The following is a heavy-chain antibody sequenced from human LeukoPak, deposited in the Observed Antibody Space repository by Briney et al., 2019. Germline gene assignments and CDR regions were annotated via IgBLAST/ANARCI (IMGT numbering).Heavy chain of an antibody. Sequence: PGGSLRLSCAASGFTFSSYGMNWVRHPPGKGRGWVSYISSSSSSIYYADSVKGRFTISRDNAKNSLYLQMNSLRDEDTAVYYCARDGYSSGWPWGQGTLVTVSS. V-gene: IGHV3-48*02. J-gene: IGHJ5*02. CDR1: GFTFSSYG. D-gene: IGHD6-19*01. CDR2: ISSSSSSI. CDR3: ARDGYSSGWP.